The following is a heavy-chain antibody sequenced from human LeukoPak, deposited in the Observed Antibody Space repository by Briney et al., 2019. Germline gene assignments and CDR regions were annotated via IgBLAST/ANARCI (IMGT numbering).Heavy chain of an antibody. CDR2: ISGSGGST. CDR3: AKPSSGYTSFHI. J-gene: IGHJ3*02. V-gene: IGHV3-23*01. CDR1: GFTFSSYA. D-gene: IGHD3-22*01. Sequence: GGSLRLSCAASGFTFSSYAMSWVRQAPGKGLEWVSAISGSGGSTYDADSVKGRFTISRDNSKNTLYLQMNSLRAEDTGLYYCAKPSSGYTSFHIWGQGTMVTVSS.